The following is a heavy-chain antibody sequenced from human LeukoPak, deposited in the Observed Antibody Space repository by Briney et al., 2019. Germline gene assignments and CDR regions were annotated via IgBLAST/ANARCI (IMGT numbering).Heavy chain of an antibody. J-gene: IGHJ4*02. Sequence: GGSLRLSCAASGFTFSSYGMHWVRQAPGKGLEWVAFIRYDGSNKYYADSVKGRFTISRDNSKNTLYLQMNSLRAEDTAVYYCARDGRWLQNWTDYWGQGTLVTVSS. CDR2: IRYDGSNK. V-gene: IGHV3-30*02. CDR1: GFTFSSYG. D-gene: IGHD5-24*01. CDR3: ARDGRWLQNWTDY.